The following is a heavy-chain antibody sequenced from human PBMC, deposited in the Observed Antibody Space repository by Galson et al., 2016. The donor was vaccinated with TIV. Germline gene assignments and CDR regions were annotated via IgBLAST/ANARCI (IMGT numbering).Heavy chain of an antibody. CDR1: GGTFSSYV. V-gene: IGHV1-69*13. CDR2: IIPMFGTA. J-gene: IGHJ6*02. Sequence: SVKVSCKASGGTFSSYVIKWVRQAPGQGLEWMGEIIPMFGTANYAQKFQGRVTITADESTSTAYMELSSLRSEDTAVYYCAKDRNTAFDTHYSYYGLDVWGQVTTVIVSS. D-gene: IGHD5-18*01. CDR3: AKDRNTAFDTHYSYYGLDV.